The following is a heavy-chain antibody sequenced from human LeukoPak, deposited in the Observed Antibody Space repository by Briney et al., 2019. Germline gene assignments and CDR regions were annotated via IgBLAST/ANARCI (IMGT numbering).Heavy chain of an antibody. CDR1: GFTFSSYW. D-gene: IGHD6-13*01. J-gene: IGHJ3*02. Sequence: QTGGSLRLSCAASGFTFSSYWVHWVRQAPGKGLVWVSRIKSDGSSTTYADSVKGRFTISRDNAKNTLYLQMNSLRAEDTAVYYCTRRAAALDAFDIWGQGTMVTVSS. CDR3: TRRAAALDAFDI. V-gene: IGHV3-74*01. CDR2: IKSDGSST.